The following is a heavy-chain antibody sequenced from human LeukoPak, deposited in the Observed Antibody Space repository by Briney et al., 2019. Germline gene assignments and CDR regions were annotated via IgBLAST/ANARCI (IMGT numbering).Heavy chain of an antibody. Sequence: PGGSLRLSCAASGFTFDDYGMSWVRQAPGKGLEWVSAIGISGRDTYYADSVKGRFTISRDNSKNTLYLQMNSLRAEDTAVYYCAKVGITMLVVVYFDDWGQGTLVTVSS. J-gene: IGHJ4*02. CDR2: IGISGRDT. V-gene: IGHV3-23*01. D-gene: IGHD3-22*01. CDR3: AKVGITMLVVVYFDD. CDR1: GFTFDDYG.